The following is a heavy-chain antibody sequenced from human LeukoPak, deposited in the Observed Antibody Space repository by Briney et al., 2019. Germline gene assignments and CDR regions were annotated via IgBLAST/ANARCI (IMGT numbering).Heavy chain of an antibody. V-gene: IGHV3-48*01. CDR3: ARETQWYSGYGAQVDY. D-gene: IGHD5-12*01. CDR1: GFTFSSYS. J-gene: IGHJ4*02. Sequence: PGGSLRLSCAASGFTFSSYSMNWVRQAPGKGLEWVSYISSSGSTIYYADSVKGRFTISRDNAKNSLYLQMNSLRAEDTAVYYCARETQWYSGYGAQVDYWGQGTLVTVSS. CDR2: ISSSGSTI.